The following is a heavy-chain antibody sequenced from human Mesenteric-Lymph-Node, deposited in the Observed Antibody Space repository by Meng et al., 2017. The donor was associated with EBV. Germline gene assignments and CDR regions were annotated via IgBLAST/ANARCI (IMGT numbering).Heavy chain of an antibody. CDR1: GGTFSSYA. J-gene: IGHJ4*02. D-gene: IGHD5-24*01. CDR3: ARDRDAYNYYFDY. Sequence: QGQLVQSGAEGKKPGSSVKVSCKASGGTFSSYAITWVRQAPGQGPEWMGGIIPLFGPPNYAQKFQGRVTIIADESTNTAYMELSSLRSEDTAVYYCARDRDAYNYYFDYWGQGTLVTVSS. CDR2: IIPLFGPP. V-gene: IGHV1-69*01.